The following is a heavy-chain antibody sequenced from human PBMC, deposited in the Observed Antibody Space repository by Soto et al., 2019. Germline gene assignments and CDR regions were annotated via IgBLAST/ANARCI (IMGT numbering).Heavy chain of an antibody. V-gene: IGHV3-30-3*01. J-gene: IGHJ4*02. Sequence: GGSLRLSCAASGFTFSSYAMHWVRQAPGKGLEWVAVISYDGSNKYYADSVKGRFTSSRDNSKNTLYLQMNSLGAEDTAVYYCARSARGGSCYPGYWGQGTLVTVSS. CDR2: ISYDGSNK. CDR1: GFTFSSYA. CDR3: ARSARGGSCYPGY. D-gene: IGHD2-15*01.